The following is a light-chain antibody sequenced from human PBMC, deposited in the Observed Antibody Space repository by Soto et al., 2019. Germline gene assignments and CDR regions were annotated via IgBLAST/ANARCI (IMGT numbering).Light chain of an antibody. Sequence: DIQMTQSPSSRSASIGARVTITCRASQSLRTSLTRYQHRPGKAPTLLIYAAPRLESGVPSRFSGSGSGTDFSLSMSSLQPEDFATYYCHQSSTPPRTFGPGNKVDIK. CDR1: QSLRTS. J-gene: IGKJ1*01. V-gene: IGKV1-39*01. CDR3: HQSSTPPRT. CDR2: AAP.